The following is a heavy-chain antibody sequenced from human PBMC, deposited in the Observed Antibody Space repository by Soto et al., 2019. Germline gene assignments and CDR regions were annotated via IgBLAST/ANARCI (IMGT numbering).Heavy chain of an antibody. CDR3: AKNLPRTGRFDY. CDR2: IDYSGKT. Sequence: SETLSLTCSLSGASITSTTYFWAWIRQPPGKGLEWVGSIDYSGKTHYNPSLKSRTTISVDRSRNQFSLQVSSVTAADTAVYYCAKNLPRTGRFDYWGQGXAVPVYS. J-gene: IGHJ4*02. V-gene: IGHV4-39*01. CDR1: GASITSTTYF.